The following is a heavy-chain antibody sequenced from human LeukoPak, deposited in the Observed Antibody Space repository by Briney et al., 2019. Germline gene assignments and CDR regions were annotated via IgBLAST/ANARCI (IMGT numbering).Heavy chain of an antibody. V-gene: IGHV3-23*01. J-gene: IGHJ6*02. CDR1: GFTFSSYA. CDR2: ISGSGGST. Sequence: GGSLRLSCAASGFTFSSYAMSWVRQAPGKGLEWVSAISGSGGSTYYADSVKGRFTISRDNSKNTLYLQMNSLRAEDTAVYYCAKESNPVTTIYYYYYGMDVWGQGTTVTVSS. D-gene: IGHD4-17*01. CDR3: AKESNPVTTIYYYYYGMDV.